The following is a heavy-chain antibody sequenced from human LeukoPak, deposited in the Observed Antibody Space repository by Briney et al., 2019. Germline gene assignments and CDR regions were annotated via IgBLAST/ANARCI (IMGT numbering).Heavy chain of an antibody. CDR3: ARAPIAAAASFDY. CDR1: GGSFSGYY. J-gene: IGHJ4*02. Sequence: SETLSLTCAVYGGSFSGYYWSWIRQPPGKGLEWIGEINHSGSTNYNPSLKSRVTISVDTSKNQFSLKLSSVTAADTAVYYCARAPIAAAASFDYWGQGTLVTVSS. V-gene: IGHV4-34*01. D-gene: IGHD6-13*01. CDR2: INHSGST.